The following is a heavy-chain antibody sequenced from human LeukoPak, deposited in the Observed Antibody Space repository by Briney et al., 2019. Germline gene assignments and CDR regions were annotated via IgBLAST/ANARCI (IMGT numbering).Heavy chain of an antibody. CDR1: GFTFSSYA. CDR2: ISGSGGST. D-gene: IGHD1-7*01. CDR3: ARPKTGTIDY. J-gene: IGHJ4*02. V-gene: IGHV3-23*01. Sequence: GGSLRLSCAASGFTFSSYAMSWVRQAPGKGLEWVSAISGSGGSTYYADSVKGRFTISRDNSKISLYLQMNSLRDEDTAVYYCARPKTGTIDYWGQGTLVTVSS.